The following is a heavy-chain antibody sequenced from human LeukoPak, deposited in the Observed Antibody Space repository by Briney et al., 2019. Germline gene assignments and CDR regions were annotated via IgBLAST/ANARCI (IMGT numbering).Heavy chain of an antibody. J-gene: IGHJ6*02. CDR1: GFTFSSYA. CDR2: ISSSGSTI. Sequence: GGSLRLSCAASGFTFSSYAMNRVRQAPGQGLEWVSYISSSGSTIYYADSVKGRFTIPRDNPKNSLYLQMNSLRAEDTAVYHCARGYYYGMDVWGQGTTVTVSS. CDR3: ARGYYYGMDV. V-gene: IGHV3-48*03.